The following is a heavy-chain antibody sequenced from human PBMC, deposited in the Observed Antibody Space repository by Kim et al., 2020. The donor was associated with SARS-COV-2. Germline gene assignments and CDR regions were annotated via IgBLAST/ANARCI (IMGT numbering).Heavy chain of an antibody. J-gene: IGHJ5*02. V-gene: IGHV4-39*01. CDR1: GGSISSSSYY. D-gene: IGHD2-15*01. CDR3: ARKGMKDIVVGVAATRSGNWFDP. Sequence: SETLSLTCTVSGGSISSSSYYWGWIRQPPGKGLEWIGSIYYSGSTYYNPSLKSRVTISVDTSKNQFSLKLSSVTAADTAVYYCARKGMKDIVVGVAATRSGNWFDPWGQGTLVTVSS. CDR2: IYYSGST.